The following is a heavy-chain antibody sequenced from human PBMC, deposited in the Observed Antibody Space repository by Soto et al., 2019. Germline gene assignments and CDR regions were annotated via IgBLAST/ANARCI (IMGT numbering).Heavy chain of an antibody. Sequence: GGSLRLSCAASGFTLSSYSMNWVRQAPGKGLEWVSSISSSSSYIYYADSVKGRFTISRDNAKNSLYLQMNSLRAEDTAVYYCARDRVGYCTNGVCYKNYYYGMDVWGQGTTVTVSS. D-gene: IGHD2-8*01. CDR2: ISSSSSYI. CDR3: ARDRVGYCTNGVCYKNYYYGMDV. V-gene: IGHV3-21*01. CDR1: GFTLSSYS. J-gene: IGHJ6*02.